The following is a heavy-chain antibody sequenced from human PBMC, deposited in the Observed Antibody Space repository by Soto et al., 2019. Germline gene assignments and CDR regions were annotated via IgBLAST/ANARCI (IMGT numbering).Heavy chain of an antibody. D-gene: IGHD3-22*01. V-gene: IGHV2-70*04. CDR2: IDWDDDK. J-gene: IGHJ3*02. Sequence: SGPTLVNPTQTLTLTCTFSGFSLSTTGMRVSWIRQPPGKALEWLARIDWDDDKFYSTSLKTRLTISRDTSRNLVVLTMTNVDPGDTATYYCAVEHYYDSSGYDAFDIWGQGTLVTVSS. CDR3: AVEHYYDSSGYDAFDI. CDR1: GFSLSTTGMR.